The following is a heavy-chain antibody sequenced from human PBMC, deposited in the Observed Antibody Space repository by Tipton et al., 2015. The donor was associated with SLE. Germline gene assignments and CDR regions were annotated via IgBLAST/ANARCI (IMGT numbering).Heavy chain of an antibody. CDR3: ARGRNSAYYYYFDY. D-gene: IGHD3-22*01. J-gene: IGHJ4*02. V-gene: IGHV4-59*11. Sequence: TLSLTCTVSGGSFTSHFWSWIRQPPGKGLEWIGHIYHKWHTKYNSSLKSRVTISIDTPRNQISLRLTSVTAADTAMYYCARGRNSAYYYYFDYWGPGTLVTV. CDR1: GGSFTSHF. CDR2: IYHKWHT.